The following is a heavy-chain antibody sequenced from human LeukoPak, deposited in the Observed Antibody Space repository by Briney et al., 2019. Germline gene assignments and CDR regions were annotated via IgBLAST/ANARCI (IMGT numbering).Heavy chain of an antibody. Sequence: PGGSLRLSCAASGFTFSKDAMSWGRDAPGKGLGWVSSIANNGVGTFYADSVKGRFTISRDISKNTLYLPMNSMRGEDTALYFCAKEYDTLTGYSSDLAYWGQGALVTVSS. D-gene: IGHD3-9*01. J-gene: IGHJ4*02. CDR1: GFTFSKDA. CDR3: AKEYDTLTGYSSDLAY. V-gene: IGHV3-23*01. CDR2: IANNGVGT.